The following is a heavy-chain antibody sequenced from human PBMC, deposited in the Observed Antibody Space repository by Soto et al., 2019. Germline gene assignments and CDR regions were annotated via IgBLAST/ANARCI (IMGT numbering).Heavy chain of an antibody. CDR1: GYTFTGYY. V-gene: IGHV1-2*04. CDR3: AREIDCTNGVCYHRDYYYGMDV. CDR2: INPNSGGT. J-gene: IGHJ6*02. D-gene: IGHD2-8*01. Sequence: QVQLVQSGAEVKKPGASVKVSCKASGYTFTGYYMHWVRQAPGQGLEWMGWINPNSGGTNYAQKFQGWVTMTRDTSIGTAYMELSRLRSDDTAVYYCAREIDCTNGVCYHRDYYYGMDVWGQGTTVTVSS.